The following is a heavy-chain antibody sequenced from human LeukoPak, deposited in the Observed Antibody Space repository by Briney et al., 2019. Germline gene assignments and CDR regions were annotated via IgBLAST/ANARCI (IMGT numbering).Heavy chain of an antibody. D-gene: IGHD3-22*01. CDR3: ARDYDSSGYYASSYGMDV. CDR2: ISGTSSYI. J-gene: IGHJ6*02. Sequence: GGSLRLSCAASGFIFSSYPMNWVRQAPGKGLEWVSTISGTSSYIQYADSVKGRFTISRDNAKNSLYLQMNSLRAEDTAVYYCARDYDSSGYYASSYGMDVWGQGTTVTVSS. V-gene: IGHV3-21*01. CDR1: GFIFSSYP.